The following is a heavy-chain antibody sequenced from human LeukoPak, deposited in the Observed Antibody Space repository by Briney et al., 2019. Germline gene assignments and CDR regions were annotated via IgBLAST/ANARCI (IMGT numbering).Heavy chain of an antibody. CDR3: ARAKQLADFDY. Sequence: ASVKVSCKASGYAFTGYYMHWVRQAPGQGLEWMGWINPNSGGTNYAQKFRGRVTMTRDTSISTAYMELSRLRSDDTAVYYCARAKQLADFDYWGQGTLVTVSS. V-gene: IGHV1-2*02. CDR2: INPNSGGT. CDR1: GYAFTGYY. J-gene: IGHJ4*02. D-gene: IGHD6-13*01.